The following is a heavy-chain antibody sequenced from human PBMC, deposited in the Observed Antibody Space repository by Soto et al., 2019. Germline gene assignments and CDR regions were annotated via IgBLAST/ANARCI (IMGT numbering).Heavy chain of an antibody. CDR1: GFTFSSYS. J-gene: IGHJ4*02. D-gene: IGHD3-9*01. CDR3: AHRRSSYDILTGLYDY. Sequence: PGGSLRLSCIASGFTFSSYSMVWVRQAPGKGLEWISYIFVDSSTIYYADSLKSRLTITKDTSKNQVVLTMTNMDPVDTATYYCAHRRSSYDILTGLYDYWGQGTLVTVSS. V-gene: IGHV3-48*04. CDR2: IFVDSSTI.